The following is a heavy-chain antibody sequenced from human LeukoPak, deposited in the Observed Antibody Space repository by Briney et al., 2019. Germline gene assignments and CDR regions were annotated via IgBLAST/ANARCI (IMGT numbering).Heavy chain of an antibody. CDR1: GFTFDDYA. CDR3: AKDFGYDSSGYLDY. V-gene: IGHV3-43D*03. CDR2: ISWDGGST. Sequence: GGSLRLSCAASGFTFDDYAMHWVRQAPGKGLEWVSLISWDGGSTYYADSVKGRFTISRDNSKNSLYLQMNSLRAEDTALYYCAKDFGYDSSGYLDYWGQGTLVTVSS. D-gene: IGHD3-22*01. J-gene: IGHJ4*02.